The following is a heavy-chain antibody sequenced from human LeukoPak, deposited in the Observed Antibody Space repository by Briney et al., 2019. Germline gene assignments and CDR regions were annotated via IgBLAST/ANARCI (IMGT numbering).Heavy chain of an antibody. D-gene: IGHD3-22*01. V-gene: IGHV4-59*08. J-gene: IGHJ4*02. Sequence: SETLSLTCTVSGGSISSYYWSWIRQPPGKGLEWIGYIYYSGSTNYNPSLKSRVTISVDTSKNQFSLKLSSVTAADTAVYYCARQGRFTYYYDSSGMYYFDYWGQGILVIVSS. CDR1: GGSISSYY. CDR3: ARQGRFTYYYDSSGMYYFDY. CDR2: IYYSGST.